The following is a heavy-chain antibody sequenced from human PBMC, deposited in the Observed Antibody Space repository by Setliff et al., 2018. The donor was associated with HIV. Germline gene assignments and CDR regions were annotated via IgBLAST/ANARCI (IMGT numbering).Heavy chain of an antibody. CDR2: VTWDGDNT. V-gene: IGHV3-43D*04. D-gene: IGHD3-22*01. J-gene: IGHJ3*02. Sequence: GGSLRLSCVASGFIFADYAMHWVRQVPGKGLEWVSRVTWDGDNTYYADSVKGRFTISRDNGKSSLYLQMNSLRPEDAALYFCASIPQYYDSSGRYESFDIWGQGTMVTVSS. CDR1: GFIFADYA. CDR3: ASIPQYYDSSGRYESFDI.